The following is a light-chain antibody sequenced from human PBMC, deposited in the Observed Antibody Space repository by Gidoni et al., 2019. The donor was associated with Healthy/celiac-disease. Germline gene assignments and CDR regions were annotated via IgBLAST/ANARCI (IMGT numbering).Light chain of an antibody. Sequence: EIVLTQSPGTLSLSPGERATLSCRASQSVSSSYLAWYQQKPGQAPRPLSYGASSSATGIPDRFSGRGAGTDFTLTISRLEPEDFAVYYCQQYGSSPETFGQGTKVEIK. CDR2: GAS. V-gene: IGKV3-20*01. CDR3: QQYGSSPET. CDR1: QSVSSSY. J-gene: IGKJ1*01.